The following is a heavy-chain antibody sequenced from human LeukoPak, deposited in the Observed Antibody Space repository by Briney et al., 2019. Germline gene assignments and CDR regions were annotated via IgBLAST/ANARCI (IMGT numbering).Heavy chain of an antibody. V-gene: IGHV1-18*01. Sequence: ASVKVSYKTSGYTFTNYGVSWVRQAPGQGLEWMGWISAYNGNTKYAQKFQGRVTLTTDTSTNTGYMELRSLRSDDTAVYYCARGAAVVGNDDYWGQGTLVTVSS. CDR1: GYTFTNYG. J-gene: IGHJ4*02. D-gene: IGHD2-21*01. CDR3: ARGAAVVGNDDY. CDR2: ISAYNGNT.